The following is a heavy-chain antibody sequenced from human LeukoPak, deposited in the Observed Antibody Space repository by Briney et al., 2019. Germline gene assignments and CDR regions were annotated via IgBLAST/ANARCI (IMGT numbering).Heavy chain of an antibody. CDR2: ISTIGSTI. V-gene: IGHV3-48*03. J-gene: IGHJ4*02. CDR1: GSTFSSYE. CDR3: ARGPYSSSSYFDY. Sequence: PAESLRLSCAASGSTFSSYEMNWVHQAPGKWLAWVSYISTIGSTIYYADSVKGRFTISRDNAKRSLYLQMNSLRAEDTAVYYCARGPYSSSSYFDYWGQGTLVTVSS. D-gene: IGHD6-6*01.